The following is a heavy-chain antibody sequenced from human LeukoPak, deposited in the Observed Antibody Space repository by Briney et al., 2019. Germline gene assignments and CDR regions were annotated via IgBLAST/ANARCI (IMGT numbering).Heavy chain of an antibody. J-gene: IGHJ4*02. Sequence: SGTLSLTCTVSGGSISSGDYYWSWIRQPPGKGLEWIGYIYYSGSTYYNPSLKSRVTISVDTSKNQFSLKLSSVTAADTAVYYCARLTRGRFGEFVFDYWGQGTLVTVSS. D-gene: IGHD3-10*01. V-gene: IGHV4-30-4*01. CDR3: ARLTRGRFGEFVFDY. CDR2: IYYSGST. CDR1: GGSISSGDYY.